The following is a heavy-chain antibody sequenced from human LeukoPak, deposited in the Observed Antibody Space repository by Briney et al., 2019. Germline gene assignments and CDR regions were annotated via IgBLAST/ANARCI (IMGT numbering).Heavy chain of an antibody. J-gene: IGHJ5*01. CDR1: RSNFRNYA. V-gene: IGHV3-23*01. CDR3: ANFERTVAGPYNWFDS. Sequence: PGGSLRLSCTASRSNFRNYAMSWVRPAPGKGPEWVSAISDSGGHTYYADSVKGRFTISRDNSKNTLYLQINSLRAEDTARYYCANFERTVAGPYNWFDSWGQGTLVTVSS. D-gene: IGHD6-19*01. CDR2: ISDSGGHT.